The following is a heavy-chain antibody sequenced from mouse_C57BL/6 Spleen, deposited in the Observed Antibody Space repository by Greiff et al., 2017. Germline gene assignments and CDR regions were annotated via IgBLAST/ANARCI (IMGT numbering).Heavy chain of an antibody. D-gene: IGHD1-3*01. J-gene: IGHJ2*01. CDR1: GFTFSSYG. CDR3: ARRENGNYFDY. V-gene: IGHV5-6*01. CDR2: ISSGGSYT. Sequence: DVQLVESGGDLVKPGGSLKLSCAASGFTFSSYGMSWVRQTPDKRLEWVATISSGGSYTYYPDSVKGRFTISRDNAKNTLYLQMSSLKSEDTAMYYCARRENGNYFDYWGQGTTLTVSS.